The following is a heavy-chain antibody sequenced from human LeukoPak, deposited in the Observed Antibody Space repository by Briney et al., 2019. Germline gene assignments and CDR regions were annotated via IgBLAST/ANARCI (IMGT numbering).Heavy chain of an antibody. CDR2: INHSGGT. Sequence: KPSETLSLTCAVYGGSFSGYYWSWIRQPPGKGLEWIGEINHSGGTNYNPSLKSRVTISVDTSKNQFSLKLSSVTAADTAVYYCARGLVTMVRGIIANRNWFDPWGQGTLVTVSS. CDR1: GGSFSGYY. J-gene: IGHJ5*02. CDR3: ARGLVTMVRGIIANRNWFDP. V-gene: IGHV4-34*01. D-gene: IGHD3-10*01.